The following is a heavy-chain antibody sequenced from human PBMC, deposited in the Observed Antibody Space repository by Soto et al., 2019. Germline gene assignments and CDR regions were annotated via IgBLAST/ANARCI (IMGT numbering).Heavy chain of an antibody. D-gene: IGHD2-8*01. Sequence: GASVKVSCKASGYTFSSYSMHWVRQAPGHSLEWMGWINGATGQTRSSQRFQDRVTITRDTSASTAYMELSGLRSGDTAVYYCARGKGMYENYCYYGVDIWGQGTTVTVS. V-gene: IGHV1-3*01. CDR1: GYTFSSYS. CDR3: ARGKGMYENYCYYGVDI. CDR2: INGATGQT. J-gene: IGHJ6*02.